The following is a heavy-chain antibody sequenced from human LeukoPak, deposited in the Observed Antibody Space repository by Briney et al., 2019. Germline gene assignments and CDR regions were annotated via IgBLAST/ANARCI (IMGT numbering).Heavy chain of an antibody. D-gene: IGHD2-15*01. Sequence: GGSLRLSCAASGFTFNNYIMNWVRQAPGKGLEWVSSISGSGGSTYYADSVKGRFSISRDNSKNTLYLQVNSLRADDTAVYYCANSGLNRFEYWGQGALVTVSS. CDR2: ISGSGGST. CDR1: GFTFNNYI. J-gene: IGHJ4*02. V-gene: IGHV3-23*01. CDR3: ANSGLNRFEY.